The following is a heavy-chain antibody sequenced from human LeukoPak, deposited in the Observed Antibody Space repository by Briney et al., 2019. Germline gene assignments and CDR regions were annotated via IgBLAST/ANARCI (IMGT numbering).Heavy chain of an antibody. CDR2: IYPGDSDT. D-gene: IGHD1-1*01. Sequence: GESLKISCKGSGYGFTSYWIGWVRQMPGKGLEWMGIIYPGDSDTRYSPSFQGQVTISADKSISTAYLQWSSLKASDTAMYYCARRHWNDAGAFDIWGQGTMVTVSS. CDR3: ARRHWNDAGAFDI. J-gene: IGHJ3*02. CDR1: GYGFTSYW. V-gene: IGHV5-51*01.